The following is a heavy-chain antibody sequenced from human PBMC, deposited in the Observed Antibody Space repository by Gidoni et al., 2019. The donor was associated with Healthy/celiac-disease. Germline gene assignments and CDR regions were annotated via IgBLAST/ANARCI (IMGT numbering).Heavy chain of an antibody. CDR1: GFSLSTSGMR. J-gene: IGHJ4*02. D-gene: IGHD3-10*01. CDR3: ARNHYSYFDY. CDR2: IDWDDDK. V-gene: IGHV2-70*04. Sequence: QVTLKESGPALVQPTQTLPLTCTFSGFSLSTSGMRVSWIRQPPGKALEWLARIDWDDDKFYSTSLKTRLTISKDTSKNQVVLTMTNMDPVDTATYYCARNHYSYFDYWGQGTLVTVSS.